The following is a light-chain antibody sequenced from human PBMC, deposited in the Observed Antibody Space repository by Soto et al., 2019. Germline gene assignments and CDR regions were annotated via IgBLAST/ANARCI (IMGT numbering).Light chain of an antibody. Sequence: ETVLTQSPGTLSLSPGERVTLSCRASHSLTSNSLVWYQQKPGQAPRILIYAASLRPPGIPDRFSGSGSGTDFTLTITRLEPEDFAVYYCQQFGSSPYTFGQGTKLEIK. V-gene: IGKV3-20*01. CDR3: QQFGSSPYT. CDR2: AAS. CDR1: HSLTSNS. J-gene: IGKJ2*01.